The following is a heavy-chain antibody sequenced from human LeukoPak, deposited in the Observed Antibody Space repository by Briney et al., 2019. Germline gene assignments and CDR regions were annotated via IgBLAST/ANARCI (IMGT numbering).Heavy chain of an antibody. Sequence: GGPLRLSCAASGFTFSSYAMHWVRQAPGKGLEWVAVISYDGSNKYYADSVKGRFTISRDNAKNSLYLQMNSLRGEDTAVYYCAKDDAWGRYKDWGQGTLVTVSS. CDR1: GFTFSSYA. J-gene: IGHJ1*01. CDR2: ISYDGSNK. D-gene: IGHD3-16*01. CDR3: AKDDAWGRYKD. V-gene: IGHV3-30*04.